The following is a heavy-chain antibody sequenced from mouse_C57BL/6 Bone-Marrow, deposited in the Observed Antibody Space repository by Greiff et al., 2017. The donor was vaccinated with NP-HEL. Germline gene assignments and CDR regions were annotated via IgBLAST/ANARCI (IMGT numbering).Heavy chain of an antibody. CDR3: TSSSYGSSSWFAY. Sequence: SGTVLARPGASVKMSCKTSGYTFTSYWMHWVKQRPGQGLEWIGAIYPGNSDTSYNQKFKGKAKLTAVTSASTAYMELSSLTNEDSAVYYCTSSSYGSSSWFAYWGQGTLVTVSA. D-gene: IGHD1-1*01. V-gene: IGHV1-5*01. J-gene: IGHJ3*01. CDR1: GYTFTSYW. CDR2: IYPGNSDT.